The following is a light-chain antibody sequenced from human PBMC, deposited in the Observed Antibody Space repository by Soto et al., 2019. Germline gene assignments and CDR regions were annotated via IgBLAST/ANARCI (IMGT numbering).Light chain of an antibody. CDR2: DAS. CDR1: QSISRY. CDR3: QQRSDWPLT. Sequence: EIVLTQSPATLSLSPGDRATLSCRASQSISRYLAWYQQKPGQAPRLLIYDASNRATGIPARFSGSGSGTDFALPISSLEPEDFAIYYCQQRSDWPLTFGGGTKVEIK. V-gene: IGKV3-11*01. J-gene: IGKJ4*01.